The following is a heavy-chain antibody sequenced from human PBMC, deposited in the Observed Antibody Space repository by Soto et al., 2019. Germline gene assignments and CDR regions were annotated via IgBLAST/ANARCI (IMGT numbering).Heavy chain of an antibody. J-gene: IGHJ6*02. CDR3: GRSVVGATGEILYNAMDV. CDR1: GYTFTTYA. CDR2: INPASGHT. D-gene: IGHD1-26*01. Sequence: QVQLVQSGAEVKKPGASVKVSCKASGYTFTTYALHWVPQAPGQRPEWMGWINPASGHTKYSKKFQDRVTITRDTSASTGYMELSSLRSEDTAVYYCGRSVVGATGEILYNAMDVWGQGTTVTVSS. V-gene: IGHV1-3*01.